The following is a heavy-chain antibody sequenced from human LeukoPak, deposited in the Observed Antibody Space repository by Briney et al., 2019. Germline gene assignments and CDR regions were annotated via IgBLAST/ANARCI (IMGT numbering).Heavy chain of an antibody. CDR2: ISTSGDST. D-gene: IGHD6-19*01. Sequence: GGSLRLSCAASGFTFSSQTMNWARQAPGKGLEWVAYISTSGDSTKYADSVEGRFTISRDNAENSLYLLMNSLRVEDTAVYYCVKNGWLEYWGQGILVTVSS. V-gene: IGHV3-21*06. CDR1: GFTFSSQT. J-gene: IGHJ4*02. CDR3: VKNGWLEY.